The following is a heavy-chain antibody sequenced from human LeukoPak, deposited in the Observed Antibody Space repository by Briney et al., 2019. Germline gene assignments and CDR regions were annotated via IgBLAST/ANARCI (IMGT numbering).Heavy chain of an antibody. D-gene: IGHD5-18*01. V-gene: IGHV1-46*01. CDR1: GYTFTSYY. CDR2: INPSGGST. J-gene: IGHJ5*02. Sequence: GASVKVSCKASGYTFTSYYMHWVRQAPGQGLEWMGIINPSGGSTSYAQKFQGRVTMTRDTSTSTVYMELSSLRSEDTAVYYCATHDARLERGYSYGSFGWFDPWGQGTLVTVSS. CDR3: ATHDARLERGYSYGSFGWFDP.